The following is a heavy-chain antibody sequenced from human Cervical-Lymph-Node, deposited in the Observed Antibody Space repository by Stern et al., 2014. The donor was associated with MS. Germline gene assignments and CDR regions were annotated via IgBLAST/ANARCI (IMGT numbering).Heavy chain of an antibody. J-gene: IGHJ4*02. V-gene: IGHV1-46*03. CDR2: INPSGGST. Sequence: QLVQSGAEVKKPGASVKVSCKASGYTFTSYYMHWVRQAPGQGLEWIGIINPSGGSTSYAQKVQGRVTLTRDTSTSTVYMELSSLGSEDTAVYYCARHLGGGVGDYYYWGQGTLVTVSS. CDR1: GYTFTSYY. CDR3: ARHLGGGVGDYYY. D-gene: IGHD2-21*02.